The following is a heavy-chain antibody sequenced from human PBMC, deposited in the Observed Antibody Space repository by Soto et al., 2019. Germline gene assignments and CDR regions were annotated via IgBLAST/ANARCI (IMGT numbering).Heavy chain of an antibody. CDR2: IYYSGST. CDR1: GGSISSGSYY. D-gene: IGHD6-13*01. CDR3: ARHVSGGIAAAGTWWFDP. V-gene: IGHV4-39*01. J-gene: IGHJ5*02. Sequence: SETLSLTCTVSGGSISSGSYYWGWIRQPPGKGLEWIGSIYYSGSTYYNPSLKSRVTISVDTSKNQFSLKLSSVTAADTAVYYCARHVSGGIAAAGTWWFDPWGQGTQVTVSS.